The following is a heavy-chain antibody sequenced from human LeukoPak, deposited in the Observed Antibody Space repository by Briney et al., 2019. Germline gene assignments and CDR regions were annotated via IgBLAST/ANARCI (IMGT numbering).Heavy chain of an antibody. CDR3: ARRSSENYFDY. CDR2: INSGGSST. Sequence: GGSLRLSCAASGFTFSSYWMHWVRQAPGKGLVWVSRINSGGSSTSYADSVKGRFTISRDNAKNTLYLQMNSLRAEDTAVYYCARRSSENYFDYWGQGTLVTVSS. CDR1: GFTFSSYW. D-gene: IGHD3-3*01. J-gene: IGHJ4*02. V-gene: IGHV3-74*01.